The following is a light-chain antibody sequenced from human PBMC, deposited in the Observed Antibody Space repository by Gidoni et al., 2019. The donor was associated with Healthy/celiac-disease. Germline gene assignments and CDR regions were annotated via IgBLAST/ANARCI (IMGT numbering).Light chain of an antibody. CDR2: QDS. CDR3: QAWDSSTAI. V-gene: IGLV3-1*01. J-gene: IGLJ1*01. CDR1: KLGDKY. Sequence: SYELTQPPSVSVSPGQTASITCSGDKLGDKYACWYQQKPGQSPVLVIYQDSKRPSGIPERIPGSNSGNTATLTISGTQAMDEADYYCQAWDSSTAIFGTGTKVTVL.